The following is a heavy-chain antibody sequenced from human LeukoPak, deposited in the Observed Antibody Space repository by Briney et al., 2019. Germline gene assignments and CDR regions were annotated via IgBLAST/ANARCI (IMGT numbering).Heavy chain of an antibody. V-gene: IGHV3-49*04. D-gene: IGHD3-3*01. CDR3: TSGRPTAATSYDFWSGYDGLSYYYYMDV. J-gene: IGHJ6*03. Sequence: GGSLRLSCTASRFTFGDYAMSWVRQAPGKGLEWVGFIRSKAYGGTTEYAASVKGRFTISRDDSKSIAYLQMNSLKTEDTAVYYCTSGRPTAATSYDFWSGYDGLSYYYYMDVWGKGTTVTVSS. CDR1: RFTFGDYA. CDR2: IRSKAYGGTT.